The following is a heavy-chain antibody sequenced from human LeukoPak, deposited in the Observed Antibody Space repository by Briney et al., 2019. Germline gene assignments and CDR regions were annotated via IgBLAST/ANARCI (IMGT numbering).Heavy chain of an antibody. CDR3: ARGYTGGWYYFDY. J-gene: IGHJ4*02. CDR1: GXSISSYY. Sequence: SETLSLTCTVSGXSISSYYLNWIRRPAGKGLEWIGRISASGSTNYNPSLKSRVTMSVDTSKSQFSLRLSSVTAADTAVYYCARGYTGGWYYFDYWGQGTPVTVSS. D-gene: IGHD6-19*01. CDR2: ISASGST. V-gene: IGHV4-4*07.